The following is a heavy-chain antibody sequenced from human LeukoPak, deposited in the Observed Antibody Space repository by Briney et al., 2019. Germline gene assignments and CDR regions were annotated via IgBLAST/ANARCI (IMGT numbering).Heavy chain of an antibody. CDR2: IRYDGSNK. CDR1: GFSFSSYG. D-gene: IGHD3-16*02. CDR3: ARDVPYYDYVWGSYRSDYFDY. J-gene: IGHJ4*02. Sequence: QSGGSLRLSCAASGFSFSSYGMHWVRQAPGKGLEWVAFIRYDGSNKYYADSVKGRFTISRDNSKNTLYLQMGSLRSEDTAVYYCARDVPYYDYVWGSYRSDYFDYWGQGTLVTVSS. V-gene: IGHV3-30*02.